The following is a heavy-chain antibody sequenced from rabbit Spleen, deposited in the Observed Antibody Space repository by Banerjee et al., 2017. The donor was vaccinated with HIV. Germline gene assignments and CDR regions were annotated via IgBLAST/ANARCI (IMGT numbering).Heavy chain of an antibody. CDR3: ARDNGSGDYIDVYFDL. J-gene: IGHJ4*01. Sequence: QSLEESGGDLVQPEGSLTLTCTASGFSFSGSYYMCWVRQAPGKGLEWIGCIYTGNGKTYYASWAKGRFTISKSSSTTVTLQMTSLTAADTATYFCARDNGSGDYIDVYFDLWGPGTLVTVS. CDR1: GFSFSGSYY. D-gene: IGHD1-1*01. CDR2: IYTGNGKT. V-gene: IGHV1S40*01.